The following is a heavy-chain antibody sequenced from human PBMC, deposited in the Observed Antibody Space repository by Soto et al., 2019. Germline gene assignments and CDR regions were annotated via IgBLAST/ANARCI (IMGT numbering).Heavy chain of an antibody. CDR2: IKSKADGGTT. Sequence: EVQLVESGGGLVKPGGSLRLSCAASGFIFSNAWMSWVRQAPGKGLEWVGRIKSKADGGTTNYAAPVKGRVNISRDGSKNTLYLQMNGLKTEDTAVYYCTTGWSSKDYWGQGTLVTVSS. V-gene: IGHV3-15*01. J-gene: IGHJ4*02. CDR3: TTGWSSKDY. D-gene: IGHD3-3*01. CDR1: GFIFSNAW.